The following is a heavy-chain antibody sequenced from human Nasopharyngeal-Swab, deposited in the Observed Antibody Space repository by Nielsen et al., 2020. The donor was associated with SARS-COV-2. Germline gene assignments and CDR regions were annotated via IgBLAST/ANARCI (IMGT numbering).Heavy chain of an antibody. CDR2: INPNFGTT. CDR1: GYTFSRND. CDR3: ARDTIFGLALYYYYGLGV. Sequence: SVKVSCKSSGYTFSRNDINWVRQATGQGLEWMGGINPNFGTTNYAHKFQDRAKITADQSTRTAYMELSSLRSDDTAVYYCARDTIFGLALYYYYGLGVWGQGTTVTVSS. J-gene: IGHJ6*02. D-gene: IGHD3-3*01. V-gene: IGHV1-69*13.